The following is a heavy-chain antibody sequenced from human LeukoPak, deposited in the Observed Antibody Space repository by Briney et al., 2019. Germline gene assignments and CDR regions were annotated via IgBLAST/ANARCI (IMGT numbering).Heavy chain of an antibody. CDR3: AYRNNFEY. CDR1: GFSFSGHW. Sequence: QPGGSLSLSCAASGFSFSGHWMNWVRPPPGKGLEWVANIKADGSEKYYVDSVKGRFTISRDDAKRTVDLRMDTLRAEDTAIYYCAYRNNFEYWGQGALVTVSS. D-gene: IGHD1-26*01. CDR2: IKADGSEK. J-gene: IGHJ4*02. V-gene: IGHV3-7*05.